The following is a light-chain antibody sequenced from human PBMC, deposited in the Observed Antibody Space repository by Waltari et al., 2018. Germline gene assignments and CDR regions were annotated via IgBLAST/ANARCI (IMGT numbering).Light chain of an antibody. CDR2: EVN. CDR3: TSYRCSSTPVV. J-gene: IGLJ2*01. Sequence: QSALTQPASVSGSPGQSITISCTGTSADVGAYNYVSWYQQHPGLAPKLIIYEVNNLPYGISSRVSVSKSGNSASLTISGLQADDESHYYCTSYRCSSTPVVFGGGTKLTVL. CDR1: SADVGAYNY. V-gene: IGLV2-14*01.